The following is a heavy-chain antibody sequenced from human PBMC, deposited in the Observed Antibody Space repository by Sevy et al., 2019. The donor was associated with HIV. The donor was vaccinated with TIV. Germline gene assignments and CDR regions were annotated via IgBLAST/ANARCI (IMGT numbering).Heavy chain of an antibody. J-gene: IGHJ4*02. CDR2: ISGSGGST. Sequence: GGSLRLSCAASGFTFSSYAMSWVRQAPGKGLEWVSAISGSGGSTYYADSVKGRFTISRDNSKNTLYLQMNSLRAEDTAVYYCAKDATMIVVVITFFDYWGQGTLVTVSS. D-gene: IGHD3-22*01. V-gene: IGHV3-23*01. CDR1: GFTFSSYA. CDR3: AKDATMIVVVITFFDY.